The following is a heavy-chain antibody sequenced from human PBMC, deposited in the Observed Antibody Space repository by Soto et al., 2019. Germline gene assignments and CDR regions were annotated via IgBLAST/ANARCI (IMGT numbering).Heavy chain of an antibody. Sequence: ASVKVSCKASGYTFNDYYLHWVRQAPGQGLEWMGSIKPNSGDTDYSQTFQGRVTMTRDTSIRTAYTEMAGLRSDDTAVYYCARHRFSSGSDYFDYWGQGTLVTVSS. V-gene: IGHV1-2*02. J-gene: IGHJ4*02. CDR3: ARHRFSSGSDYFDY. D-gene: IGHD3-22*01. CDR2: IKPNSGDT. CDR1: GYTFNDYY.